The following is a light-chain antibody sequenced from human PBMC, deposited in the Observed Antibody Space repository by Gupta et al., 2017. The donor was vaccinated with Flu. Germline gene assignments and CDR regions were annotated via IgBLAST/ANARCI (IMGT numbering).Light chain of an antibody. CDR2: GAS. CDR1: ESVRSN. J-gene: IGKJ2*01. CDR3: QQYNNRPPMYT. Sequence: TLSVSPGERATLSCRASESVRSNLAWYQQKPGQAPRLLIHGASTRATGIPVRFSASGSGTEFTLTISSRQSEEFAVYYCQQYNNRPPMYTVGQGTKVEIK. V-gene: IGKV3-15*01.